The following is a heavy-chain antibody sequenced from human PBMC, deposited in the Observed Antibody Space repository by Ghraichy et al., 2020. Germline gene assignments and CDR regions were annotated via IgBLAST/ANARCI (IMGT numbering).Heavy chain of an antibody. CDR3: VEGWAFDI. J-gene: IGHJ3*02. CDR2: TYYRSEWNY. V-gene: IGHV6-1*01. CDR1: GDSVSRNTAA. D-gene: IGHD5-24*01. Sequence: SQTLSLTCAISGDSVSRNTAAWNWLRQSPSGGLEWLGRTYYRSEWNYDYATSVRGRISIDADTSRNQFSLHLTSVTPEDTALYYCVEGWAFDIWGQGAMVTGSS.